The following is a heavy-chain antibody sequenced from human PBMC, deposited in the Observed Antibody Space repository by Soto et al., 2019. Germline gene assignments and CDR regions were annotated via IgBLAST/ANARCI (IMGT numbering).Heavy chain of an antibody. CDR1: GFTFSSYD. D-gene: IGHD2-15*01. CDR2: IGTAGDT. CDR3: ARSTLYCSGGSCYVAGAFDI. J-gene: IGHJ3*02. Sequence: ESGGGLVQPGGSLRLSCAASGFTFSSYDMHWVRQATGKGLEWVSAIGTAGDTYYPGSVKGRFTISRENAKNSLYLQMNSLRAGDTAVYYCARSTLYCSGGSCYVAGAFDIWGQGTMVTVSS. V-gene: IGHV3-13*01.